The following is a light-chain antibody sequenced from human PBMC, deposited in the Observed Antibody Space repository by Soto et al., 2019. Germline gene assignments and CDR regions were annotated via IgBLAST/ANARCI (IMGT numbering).Light chain of an antibody. CDR3: SSYTSNNVWV. CDR1: SSDVGGYHY. CDR2: EVT. V-gene: IGLV2-14*01. J-gene: IGLJ3*02. Sequence: QSALTQPASVSGSPGQSITISCTGTSSDVGGYHYVSWYQQHPGKAPKLMIYEVTNRPLGVSNRFSGSKSGNTASLTISGLQAEDEADYYCSSYTSNNVWVFGGGTKVTVL.